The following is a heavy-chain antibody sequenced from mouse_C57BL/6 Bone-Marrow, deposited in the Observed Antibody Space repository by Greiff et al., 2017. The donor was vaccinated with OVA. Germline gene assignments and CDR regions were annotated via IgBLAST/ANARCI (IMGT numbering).Heavy chain of an antibody. CDR1: GYAFSSSW. CDR3: ASLTGGLDY. V-gene: IGHV1-80*01. Sequence: QFQLQQSGAELVKPGASVKISCKASGYAFSSSWMNWVKQGPGKGLEWIGQIYPGDGDTNYNGKFKGKATLTADKSSSTAYMQLSSLTSEDSAVYFCASLTGGLDYWGQGTTLTVSS. CDR2: IYPGDGDT. J-gene: IGHJ2*01. D-gene: IGHD4-1*01.